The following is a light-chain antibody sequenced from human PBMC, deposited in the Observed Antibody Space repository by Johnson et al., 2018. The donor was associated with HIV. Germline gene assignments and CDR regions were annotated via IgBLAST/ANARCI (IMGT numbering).Light chain of an antibody. CDR1: TSNIGNNY. Sequence: VLTQPPSVSAASGQKVTISCSGSTSNIGNNYVSWYQQLPGTAPKLLIYENNKRPSGIPDRFSGSKSGTSATLGITGLQTGDEADYYCGTWDSSLSGGVFGTGTKVTVL. J-gene: IGLJ1*01. CDR3: GTWDSSLSGGV. CDR2: ENN. V-gene: IGLV1-51*02.